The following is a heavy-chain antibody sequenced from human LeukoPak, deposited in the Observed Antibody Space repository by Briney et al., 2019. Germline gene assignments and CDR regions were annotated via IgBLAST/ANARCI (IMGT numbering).Heavy chain of an antibody. CDR3: ARGTIAARPGIDY. V-gene: IGHV4-34*01. Sequence: SETLSLTCAVYGGSFSGYYWSWIRQPPGKGLEWIGEINHSGSTNYNPSLKSRVTISVDTSKNQFSLKLSSVTAADTAVYYCARGTIAARPGIDYWGKGTLVTVSS. CDR1: GGSFSGYY. CDR2: INHSGST. J-gene: IGHJ4*02. D-gene: IGHD6-6*01.